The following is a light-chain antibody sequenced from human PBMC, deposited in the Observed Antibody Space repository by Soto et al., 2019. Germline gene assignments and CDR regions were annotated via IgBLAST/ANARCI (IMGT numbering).Light chain of an antibody. CDR3: QHYANLPYT. CDR2: GAS. V-gene: IGKV1-33*01. CDR1: QDITNF. Sequence: DLQLTPSPSSLSASVGDRVTITCQPSQDITNFLNWYQQKPGKAPRLLIAGASKLETGVPSRFSGSRSGTDSTFTIGSLQPEDIATYYCQHYANLPYTFGQGTKLEIK. J-gene: IGKJ2*01.